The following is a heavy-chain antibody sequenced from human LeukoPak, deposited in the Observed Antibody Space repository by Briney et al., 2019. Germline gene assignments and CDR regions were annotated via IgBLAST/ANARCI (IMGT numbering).Heavy chain of an antibody. CDR3: ARGPITMIVVALNPNLDY. V-gene: IGHV1-46*01. CDR2: INPSGGST. J-gene: IGHJ4*02. Sequence: ASVKVSCKASGYTFTGYYMHWVRQAPGQGLEWMGIINPSGGSTSYAQKFQGRVTMTRDTSTSTVYMELSSLRSEDTAVYYCARGPITMIVVALNPNLDYWGQGTLVTVSS. D-gene: IGHD3-22*01. CDR1: GYTFTGYY.